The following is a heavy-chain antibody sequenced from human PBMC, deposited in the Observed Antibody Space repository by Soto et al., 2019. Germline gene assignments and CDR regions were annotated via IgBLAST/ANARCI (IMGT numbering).Heavy chain of an antibody. V-gene: IGHV1-18*01. Sequence: ASVKVSCKASGYTFTSYGISWVRQAPGQGLEWMGWISAYNGNTNYAQKLQGRVTMTTDTSTSTAYMELRSLRSDDTAVYYCARDSSYDFWSGYYSSGYYYYMDVWGKGTTVTGSS. D-gene: IGHD3-3*01. CDR1: GYTFTSYG. CDR2: ISAYNGNT. CDR3: ARDSSYDFWSGYYSSGYYYYMDV. J-gene: IGHJ6*03.